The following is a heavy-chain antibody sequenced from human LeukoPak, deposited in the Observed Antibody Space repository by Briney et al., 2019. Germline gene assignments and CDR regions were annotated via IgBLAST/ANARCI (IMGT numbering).Heavy chain of an antibody. CDR1: GFTFSGYS. V-gene: IGHV3-48*04. J-gene: IGHJ3*01. CDR3: ATVGRPRGTYIFDV. Sequence: GGSLRLSCAASGFTFSGYSLTWVRQAPGKGLEWISYIGSDNRGPSTIYYADSVKGRFTVSRDNAKNSLFVQMNSLRVEDTAVYYCATVGRPRGTYIFDVWGQGTMVTVSS. D-gene: IGHD2-2*02. CDR2: IGSDNRGPSTI.